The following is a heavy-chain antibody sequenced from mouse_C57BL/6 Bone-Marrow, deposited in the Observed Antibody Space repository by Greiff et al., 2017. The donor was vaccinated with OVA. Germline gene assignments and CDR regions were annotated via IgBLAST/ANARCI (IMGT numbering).Heavy chain of an antibody. CDR1: GYTFTSYG. D-gene: IGHD1-1*01. V-gene: IGHV1-81*01. CDR3: ARSADYYGSFYYYAMDY. J-gene: IGHJ4*01. CDR2: IYPRSGNT. Sequence: QVQLQQSGAELARPGASVKLSCKASGYTFTSYGISWVKQRTGQGLEWIGEIYPRSGNTYYNEKFKGKATLTADKSSSTAYMELRSLTSEDSAVYFCARSADYYGSFYYYAMDYWGQGTSVTVSS.